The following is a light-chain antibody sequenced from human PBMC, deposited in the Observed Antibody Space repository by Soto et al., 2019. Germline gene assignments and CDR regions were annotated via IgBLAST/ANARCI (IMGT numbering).Light chain of an antibody. CDR2: GNS. Sequence: QPVLTQPPSVSGAPGQRVTISCTGSSSNIGAGYDVHWYQQLPGTAPKLLIYGNSNRPSGVPDRFSGSKSGTSASLAITGXXXXXXXXXYCQSYDSSLSGYVVFGGGTKLTVL. CDR1: SSNIGAGYD. CDR3: QSYDSSLSGYVV. J-gene: IGLJ2*01. V-gene: IGLV1-40*01.